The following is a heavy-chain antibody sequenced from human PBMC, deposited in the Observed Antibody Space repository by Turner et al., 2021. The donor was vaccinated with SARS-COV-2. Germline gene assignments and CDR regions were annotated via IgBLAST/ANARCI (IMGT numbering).Heavy chain of an antibody. V-gene: IGHV3-30*18. D-gene: IGHD6-19*01. CDR3: AKDQLRSGWVGDDAFDI. Sequence: QVQWVDSGGGVVQPGRSLSLPCAPLGFPFSNYGMHWVRQAPGKGLEWVAVISYDGSNKYYADSVKGRFTISRDNSRNTLFLQMNSLRAEDTAVYYCAKDQLRSGWVGDDAFDIWGQGTMVTVSS. CDR1: GFPFSNYG. CDR2: ISYDGSNK. J-gene: IGHJ3*02.